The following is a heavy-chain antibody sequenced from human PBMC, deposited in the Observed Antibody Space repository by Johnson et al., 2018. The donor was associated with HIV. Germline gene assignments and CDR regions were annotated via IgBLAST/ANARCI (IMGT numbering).Heavy chain of an antibody. V-gene: IGHV3-38*03. CDR1: GFIFSDYY. Sequence: VQLVESGGGLVKPGGSLRLSCAASGFIFSDYYMSWIRQAPGKGLEWVSSISGGSTYYADSRKGRFTISRDNSKNTLHLQMNTLRPEDTAVYYCARDRFGSGRPNAFDMWGQGTMVTVSS. J-gene: IGHJ3*02. CDR2: ISGGST. D-gene: IGHD3-10*01. CDR3: ARDRFGSGRPNAFDM.